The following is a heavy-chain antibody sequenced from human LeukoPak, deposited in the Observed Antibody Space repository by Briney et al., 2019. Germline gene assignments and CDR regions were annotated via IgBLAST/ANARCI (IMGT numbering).Heavy chain of an antibody. Sequence: SGGSLRLSCAVSGLAFSSYAMSWVRQAPGKRLEWVSTISVASNTFYADSVKGRFTISRDNSRNTVYLQMTSLRADDTAVYYCADYGVSGVRNNFYWGQGTLVTVSS. V-gene: IGHV3-23*01. D-gene: IGHD3-3*01. CDR1: GLAFSSYA. J-gene: IGHJ4*02. CDR3: ADYGVSGVRNNFY. CDR2: ISVASNT.